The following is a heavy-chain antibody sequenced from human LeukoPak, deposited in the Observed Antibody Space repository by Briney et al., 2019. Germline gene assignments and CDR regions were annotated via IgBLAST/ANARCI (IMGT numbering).Heavy chain of an antibody. CDR3: ARDLPYCGGDCLTFDY. Sequence: PGGSLRLSCAASGFTLSIYSMNWVRQAPGKGLEWVSYISSSSSTTYYADSVKGRFTISRDNAKNSLYLQMNSLRAEDTAVYYCARDLPYCGGDCLTFDYWGQGTLVTVSP. D-gene: IGHD2-21*01. CDR1: GFTLSIYS. J-gene: IGHJ4*02. V-gene: IGHV3-48*01. CDR2: ISSSSSTT.